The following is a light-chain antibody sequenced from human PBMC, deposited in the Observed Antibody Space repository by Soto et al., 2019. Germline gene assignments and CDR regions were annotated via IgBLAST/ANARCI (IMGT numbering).Light chain of an antibody. CDR3: SSYTSSSTLVV. CDR2: DVS. Sequence: QSVLTQPASVSGSPGQSITISCTGTSSDVGGYNYVSWYQQHPGKAPKLMIYDVSNRPSGVSNRFSGSKSGNTASLTISGLQAGDEADYSCSSYTSSSTLVVLGGGTKLTVL. CDR1: SSDVGGYNY. J-gene: IGLJ2*01. V-gene: IGLV2-14*01.